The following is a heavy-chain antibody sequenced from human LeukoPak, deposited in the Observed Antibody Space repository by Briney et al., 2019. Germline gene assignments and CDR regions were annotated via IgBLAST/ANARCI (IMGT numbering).Heavy chain of an antibody. CDR2: IYPGDSDT. Sequence: GESLRISCKASGYSFTKYWIAWVRQMPGKGLEWMGIIYPGDSDTRYSPSFQGQVTISADKSISTAYLQWSSLKASDTAMYYCARLGSSSWYGYYYYYMDVWGKGTTVTVSS. CDR3: ARLGSSSWYGYYYYYMDV. V-gene: IGHV5-51*01. D-gene: IGHD6-13*01. J-gene: IGHJ6*03. CDR1: GYSFTKYW.